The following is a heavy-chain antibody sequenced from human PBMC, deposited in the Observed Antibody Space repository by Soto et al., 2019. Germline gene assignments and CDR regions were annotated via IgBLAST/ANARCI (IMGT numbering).Heavy chain of an antibody. CDR1: GGTFSSYA. CDR3: ANGDRGLFDY. CDR2: IIPIFGTA. V-gene: IGHV1-69*13. D-gene: IGHD3-10*01. Sequence: AASVKVSCKASGGTFSSYAISWVRQAPGQGLEWMGGIIPIFGTANYAQKFQGRVTITADESTSTAYMELSSLRSEDTAVYYCANGDRGLFDYWGQGTLVTVSS. J-gene: IGHJ4*02.